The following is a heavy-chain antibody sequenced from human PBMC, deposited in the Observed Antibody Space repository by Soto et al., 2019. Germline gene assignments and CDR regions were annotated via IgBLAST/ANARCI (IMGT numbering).Heavy chain of an antibody. CDR1: GYTFTSYA. V-gene: IGHV1-3*01. Sequence: ASVKVSCKASGYTFTSYAMHWVRQAPGQRLEWMGWINAGNGNTKYSQKFQGRVTITRDTSASTAYMELRSLRSDVRYDDTAVYYCARDSGDSRSTPAFDDWGKGTLVPVYS. CDR2: INAGNGNT. J-gene: IGHJ4*02. CDR3: ARDSGDSRSTPAFDD. D-gene: IGHD3-22*01.